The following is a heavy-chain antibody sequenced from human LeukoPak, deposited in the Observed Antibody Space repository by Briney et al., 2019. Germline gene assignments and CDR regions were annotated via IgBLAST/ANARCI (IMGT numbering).Heavy chain of an antibody. CDR2: TSYNGNNK. V-gene: IGHV3-30*04. Sequence: GGSLRLSCVASGFTFSSYAMHWVRQAPGKGLEGVAGTSYNGNNKFYADSVKGRFSISRDNSKTTLYLQMDSLRAEDAAVYYCAKGDNYYDSSGYYHVRALFDYWGQGALVTVSS. J-gene: IGHJ4*02. CDR1: GFTFSSYA. CDR3: AKGDNYYDSSGYYHVRALFDY. D-gene: IGHD3-22*01.